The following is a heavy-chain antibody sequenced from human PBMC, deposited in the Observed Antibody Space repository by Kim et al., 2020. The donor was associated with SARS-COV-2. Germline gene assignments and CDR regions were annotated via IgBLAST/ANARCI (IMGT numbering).Heavy chain of an antibody. CDR3: ARGEGAAAYFDY. J-gene: IGHJ4*02. Sequence: KNSQKFQGGVTITRETSASTAYMGLSSLRSEDTAVYYCARGEGAAAYFDYWGQGTLVTVSS. V-gene: IGHV1-3*01. D-gene: IGHD2-2*01.